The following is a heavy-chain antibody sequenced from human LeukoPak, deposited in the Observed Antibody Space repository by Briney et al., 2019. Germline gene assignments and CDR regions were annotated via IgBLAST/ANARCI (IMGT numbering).Heavy chain of an antibody. CDR1: GGTFSSYA. Sequence: SVKVSCKASGGTFSSYAISWVRQAPGQGLEWMGGIIPIFGTANYAQKFQGRVTITADESTSTAYMELSSLRSEDTAVYYCASSGGYDCSSTSCYRTVYYYMDVWGKGTTVTVSS. CDR3: ASSGGYDCSSTSCYRTVYYYMDV. CDR2: IIPIFGTA. D-gene: IGHD2-2*01. J-gene: IGHJ6*03. V-gene: IGHV1-69*13.